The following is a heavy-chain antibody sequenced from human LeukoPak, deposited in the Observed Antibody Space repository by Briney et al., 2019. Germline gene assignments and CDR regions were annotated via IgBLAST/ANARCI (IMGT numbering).Heavy chain of an antibody. J-gene: IGHJ4*02. Sequence: GGSLRLSCAASGFTVSSNYMSWVRQAPGKGLEWVSVIYNGGSTYYADSVKGRFTISRDNSKNTLFLQMNSLRAEDTAVYYCAREWECSSTSCYTDYWGQGTLVTVSS. CDR2: IYNGGST. CDR3: AREWECSSTSCYTDY. D-gene: IGHD2-2*02. CDR1: GFTVSSNY. V-gene: IGHV3-53*01.